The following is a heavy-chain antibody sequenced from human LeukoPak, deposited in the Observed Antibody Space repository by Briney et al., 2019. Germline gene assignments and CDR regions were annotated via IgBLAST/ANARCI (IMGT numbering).Heavy chain of an antibody. J-gene: IGHJ4*02. CDR3: ARHAPTGTPTIFDY. CDR1: GGSISSHY. V-gene: IGHV4-59*08. D-gene: IGHD1-1*01. CDR2: ISYIGGT. Sequence: SETLSLTCTVSGGSISSHYWSWIRQPPGKGLEWIGYISYIGGTNYNPSLKSRVTISGDTSKNQFSLKLSSVTAADTAFYYCARHAPTGTPTIFDYWGQGTLVTVSS.